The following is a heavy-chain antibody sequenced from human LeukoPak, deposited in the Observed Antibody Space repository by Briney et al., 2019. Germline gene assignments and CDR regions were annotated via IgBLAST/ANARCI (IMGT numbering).Heavy chain of an antibody. V-gene: IGHV4-34*01. CDR2: INHSGST. Sequence: PSETLSLTCSVYGGSFSCYYWSWIRQPPGKGLEWIGEINHSGSTNYNTSLKSRVTISVDTSKNQFSLKLSSVTAADTAVYYCARGITGYDYLDYWGQGTLVTVSS. J-gene: IGHJ4*02. CDR3: ARGITGYDYLDY. D-gene: IGHD2-15*01. CDR1: GGSFSCYY.